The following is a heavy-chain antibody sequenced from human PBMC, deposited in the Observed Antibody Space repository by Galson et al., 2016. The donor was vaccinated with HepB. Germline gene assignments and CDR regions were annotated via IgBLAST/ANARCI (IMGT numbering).Heavy chain of an antibody. CDR2: IFSIGTT. V-gene: IGHV4-4*07. Sequence: SETLSLTCTVSGGSFTSYYWSWIRQPAGKGLEWIGRIFSIGTTDYNPSLKGRVTMSVDPSKNQFSLQLRSVTADDTAVYYCARDWGSSWCLHWGQGTLVTVSS. CDR1: GGSFTSYY. J-gene: IGHJ4*02. D-gene: IGHD6-13*01. CDR3: ARDWGSSWCLH.